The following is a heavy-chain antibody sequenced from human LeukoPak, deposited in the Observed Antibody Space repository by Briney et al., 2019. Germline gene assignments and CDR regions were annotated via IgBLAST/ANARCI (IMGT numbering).Heavy chain of an antibody. CDR2: IYYSGST. D-gene: IGHD3/OR15-3a*01. J-gene: IGHJ5*02. CDR1: GGSISSGAYS. CDR3: ERLIRTGDNWFDP. Sequence: SQTLSLTCTVSGGSISSGAYSWSWIRQHPEKGLEWIGDIYYSGSTYYNPSLKSRVIISVDTSKNQFSLKLSSVTAADTAVYYCERLIRTGDNWFDPWGQGTLVTVSS. V-gene: IGHV4-31*03.